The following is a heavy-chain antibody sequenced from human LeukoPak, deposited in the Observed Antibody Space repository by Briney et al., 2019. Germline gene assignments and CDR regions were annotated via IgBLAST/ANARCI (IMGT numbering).Heavy chain of an antibody. V-gene: IGHV3-7*01. J-gene: IGHJ4*02. Sequence: GGSLRLSCPASGFTFGNHWMSWVRQAPGKGLEWVANMKEDGSEKYYVDSVLGRFTISRDNAKNSLFLQMSSLRVEDTALYYCARSAGQWRGLDYWGQGNLVTVSS. D-gene: IGHD1-1*01. CDR2: MKEDGSEK. CDR3: ARSAGQWRGLDY. CDR1: GFTFGNHW.